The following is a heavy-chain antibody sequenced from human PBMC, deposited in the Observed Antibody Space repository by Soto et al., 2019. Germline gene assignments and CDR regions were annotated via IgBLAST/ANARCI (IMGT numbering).Heavy chain of an antibody. D-gene: IGHD3-16*01. CDR3: AKDIWGYSFDL. CDR1: GVTIANSA. J-gene: IGHJ2*01. Sequence: GGSLRLSCAASGVTIANSAMAWVRQAPGQGLEWVSAMDGGSTNTHYADSVQGRFTISRDTSKNSLFLQMDSLRADDTALYYCAKDIWGYSFDLWGRGTLVTVSS. V-gene: IGHV3-23*01. CDR2: MDGGSTNT.